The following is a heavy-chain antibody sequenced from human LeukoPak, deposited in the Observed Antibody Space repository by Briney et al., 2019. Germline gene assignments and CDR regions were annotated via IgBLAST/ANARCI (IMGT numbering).Heavy chain of an antibody. CDR1: GDTFNSYA. D-gene: IGHD3-10*01. V-gene: IGHV1-3*01. CDR3: ARDHGSGNYYYYGMDV. CDR2: INAGNGNT. Sequence: ASVKVSCKASGDTFNSYAISWVRQAPGQGLEWMGWINAGNGNTKYSQKFQGRVTITRDTSASTAYMELSSLRSEDTAVYYCARDHGSGNYYYYGMDVWGQGTTVTVSS. J-gene: IGHJ6*02.